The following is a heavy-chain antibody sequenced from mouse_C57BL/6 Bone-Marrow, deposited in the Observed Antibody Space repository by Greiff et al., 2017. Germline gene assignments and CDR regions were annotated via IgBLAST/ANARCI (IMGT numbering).Heavy chain of an antibody. D-gene: IGHD2-4*01. CDR1: GYSFTDYN. J-gene: IGHJ4*01. CDR3: AMDYDYVYAMDY. Sequence: VQLQQSGPELVKPGASVKISCKASGYSFTDYNMNWVKQSHGKSLEWIGVINPNYGTTSYNQKFKGKATLTVDQSSSTAYIQLHSLTSEDSAVYYCAMDYDYVYAMDYWGQGTSVTVSA. V-gene: IGHV1-39*01. CDR2: INPNYGTT.